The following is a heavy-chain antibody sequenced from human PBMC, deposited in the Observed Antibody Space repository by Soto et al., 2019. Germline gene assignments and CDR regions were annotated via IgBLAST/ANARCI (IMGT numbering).Heavy chain of an antibody. D-gene: IGHD3-9*01. J-gene: IGHJ4*02. CDR3: ARGLKPDHDFLTGYWNFDY. Sequence: PGESLKISCKGFGYRFTTYWIAWVRQMPEKRLKWMRIVYPGDSDTRYSPSFQGQVSISVDNSITTAYLQWNSLKASDTARYHCARGLKPDHDFLTGYWNFDYWGQGALVTVSS. V-gene: IGHV5-51*01. CDR2: VYPGDSDT. CDR1: GYRFTTYW.